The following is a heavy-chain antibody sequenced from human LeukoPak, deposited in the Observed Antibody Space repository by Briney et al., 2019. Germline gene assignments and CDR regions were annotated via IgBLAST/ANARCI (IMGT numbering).Heavy chain of an antibody. V-gene: IGHV1-2*02. CDR1: GYTFTRYY. CDR2: INPNSGGT. J-gene: IGHJ6*02. D-gene: IGHD1-26*01. Sequence: GASVKVSCKASGYTFTRYYMHWVRQAPGQGLEWMGWINPNSGGTNYAQKFQGRVTMTRDTSISTAYMELSRLRSDDTAVYYCARDPGSYFYYYYGMDVWGQGTTVTVSS. CDR3: ARDPGSYFYYYYGMDV.